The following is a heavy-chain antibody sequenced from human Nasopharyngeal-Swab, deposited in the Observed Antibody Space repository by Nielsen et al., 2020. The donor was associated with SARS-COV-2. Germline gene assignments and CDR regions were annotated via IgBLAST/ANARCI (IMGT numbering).Heavy chain of an antibody. J-gene: IGHJ6*02. V-gene: IGHV3-72*01. CDR3: ARDLSSVWTSGLGV. CDR2: SRNKANGYTT. Sequence: GESLKISCAASGFTFSAHYMDWVRQAPGKGLEWVGRSRNKANGYTTEYAASVRGRFTIPRDDSKDSLYLQMNSLKTEDTAVYYCARDLSSVWTSGLGVWGQGTTVTVSS. D-gene: IGHD6-19*01. CDR1: GFTFSAHY.